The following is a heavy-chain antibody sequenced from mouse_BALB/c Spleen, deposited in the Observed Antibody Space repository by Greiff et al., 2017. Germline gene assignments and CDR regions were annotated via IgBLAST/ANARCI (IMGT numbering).Heavy chain of an antibody. CDR3: ARGHYYGSSYVAY. Sequence: EVQLQESGTVLARPGASVKMSCKASGYTFTSYWMPWVQQRPGQGLEWIGAIYPGNSDTSYNQKFKGKAKLTAVTSTSTAYMELSSLTNEDSAVYACARGHYYGSSYVAYWGQGTLVTVSA. CDR1: GYTFTSYW. V-gene: IGHV1-5*01. D-gene: IGHD1-1*01. J-gene: IGHJ3*01. CDR2: IYPGNSDT.